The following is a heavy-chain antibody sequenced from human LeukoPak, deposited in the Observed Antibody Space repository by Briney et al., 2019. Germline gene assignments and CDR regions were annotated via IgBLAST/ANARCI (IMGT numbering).Heavy chain of an antibody. D-gene: IGHD6-13*01. CDR2: INHSGST. J-gene: IGHJ4*02. V-gene: IGHV4-34*01. CDR1: GGSFSGYY. Sequence: SETLSLTCAVYGGSFSGYYWSWIRQPPGKGLEWIGEINHSGSTNYNPSLKSRVTISVDTSKNQFSLKLSSVTAADTAVYYCARWRRIAAAGKKYYFDYWGQGTLVTVPS. CDR3: ARWRRIAAAGKKYYFDY.